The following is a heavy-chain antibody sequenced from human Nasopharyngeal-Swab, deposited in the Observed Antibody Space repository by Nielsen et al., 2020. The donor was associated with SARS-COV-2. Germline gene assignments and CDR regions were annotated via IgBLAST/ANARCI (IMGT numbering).Heavy chain of an antibody. D-gene: IGHD3-9*01. CDR2: ISGSGDNT. V-gene: IGHV3-23*01. CDR3: AKPHLRYYDWLLFDY. Sequence: GESLKISCAGSAFTFSHYAMSWVRQAPGKGLEWVSAISGSGDNTYYADSVKGRFTISRDNPKSTLYLQMNSLRAEDTAVYYCAKPHLRYYDWLLFDYWGQGTLVTVSS. CDR1: AFTFSHYA. J-gene: IGHJ4*02.